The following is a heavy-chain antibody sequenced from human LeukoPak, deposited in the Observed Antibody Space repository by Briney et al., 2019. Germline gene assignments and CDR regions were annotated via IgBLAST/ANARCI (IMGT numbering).Heavy chain of an antibody. CDR1: GGSFCGYY. D-gene: IGHD3-22*01. Sequence: SETLSLTCAVYGGSFCGYYWSWIRQPPGKGLEWIGEINHSGSTNYNPSLKSRVTISVDTSKNQFSLKLSSVTAADTAVYYCARDDYDSSGYPYFDYWGQGTLVTVSS. V-gene: IGHV4-34*01. CDR2: INHSGST. CDR3: ARDDYDSSGYPYFDY. J-gene: IGHJ4*02.